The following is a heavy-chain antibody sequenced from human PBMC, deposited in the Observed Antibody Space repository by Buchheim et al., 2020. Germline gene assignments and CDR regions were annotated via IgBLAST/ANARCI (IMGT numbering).Heavy chain of an antibody. CDR3: GRGPDPPTEYYYYVYGMDV. Sequence: VQLVESGGGLVQPGRSLRLSCNTSGFTFSDYAMTWIRQGPGKGLEWVGVISSNTYGGTTEFAASVKGRFSISRDDSKSIAYLQMNSLKTEDTGVYFCGRGPDPPTEYYYYVYGMDVWGQGTT. J-gene: IGHJ6*02. CDR2: ISSNTYGGTT. V-gene: IGHV3-49*03. CDR1: GFTFSDYA.